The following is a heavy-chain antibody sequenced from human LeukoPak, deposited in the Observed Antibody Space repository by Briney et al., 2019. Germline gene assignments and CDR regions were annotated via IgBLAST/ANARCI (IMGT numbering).Heavy chain of an antibody. CDR2: IYTSGST. CDR1: GGSISSGSYY. CDR3: AISSSWYWFDP. J-gene: IGHJ5*02. D-gene: IGHD6-13*01. Sequence: SQTLSLTCTVSGGSISSGSYYWSWIRQPAGKGLEWIGRIYTSGSTNYNPSLKSRVTISVDTSKNQFSLKLSSVTAADTAVYYCAISSSWYWFDPWGQGTLVTVSS. V-gene: IGHV4-61*02.